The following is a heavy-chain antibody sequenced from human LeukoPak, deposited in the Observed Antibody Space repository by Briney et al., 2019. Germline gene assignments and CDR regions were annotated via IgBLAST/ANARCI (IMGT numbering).Heavy chain of an antibody. Sequence: SETLSLTCAVYGGSFSGYYWSWIRQPPGKGLEWIGEINHSGSTNYNPSLKSRVTISVDTSKNQFSLKLSSVTAADTAVYYCARVIRGVPPTRKYYYYYYGMDVWGQGTTVTVSS. D-gene: IGHD3-10*01. V-gene: IGHV4-34*01. CDR3: ARVIRGVPPTRKYYYYYYGMDV. CDR1: GGSFSGYY. CDR2: INHSGST. J-gene: IGHJ6*02.